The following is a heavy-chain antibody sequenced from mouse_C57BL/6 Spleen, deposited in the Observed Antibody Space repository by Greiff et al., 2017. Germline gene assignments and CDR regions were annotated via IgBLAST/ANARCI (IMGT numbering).Heavy chain of an antibody. J-gene: IGHJ1*03. CDR2: LYPGDGDT. D-gene: IGHD1-1*01. CDR1: GYAFSSYW. V-gene: IGHV1-80*01. Sequence: VQLQQSGAELVKPGASVKISCKASGYAFSSYWMNWVKQRPGKGLEWIGQLYPGDGDTNYNGKFKGKATLTADKSSSTAYMQLSSLTSEDSAVYFCARGYGSSYDWYFDVWGTGTTVTVSS. CDR3: ARGYGSSYDWYFDV.